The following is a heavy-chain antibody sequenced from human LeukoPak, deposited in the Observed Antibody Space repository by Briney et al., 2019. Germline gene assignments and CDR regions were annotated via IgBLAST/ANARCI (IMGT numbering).Heavy chain of an antibody. J-gene: IGHJ4*02. CDR2: INHGGST. CDR1: GGSFSGSY. D-gene: IGHD1-26*01. CDR3: ARSQWELLAIGKYYFDY. Sequence: PSETLSLTCAVYGGSFSGSYWNSIRQPPGKGLEWIGEINHGGSTNYNPSLKSRVTISLDTSKNQFSLKLSSVTAADTAVYYCARSQWELLAIGKYYFDYWGQGTLVTVSS. V-gene: IGHV4-34*01.